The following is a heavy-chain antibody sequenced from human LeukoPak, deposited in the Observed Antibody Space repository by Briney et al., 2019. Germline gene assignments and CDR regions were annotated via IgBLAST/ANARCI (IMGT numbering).Heavy chain of an antibody. CDR1: GGSFSGYY. CDR3: ARVAAYYYDSSGYYYNWYFDL. V-gene: IGHV4-34*01. Sequence: KSSETLSLTCAVYGGSFSGYYWSWIRQPPGKGLEWIGEINHSGSTNYNPSLKSRVTISVDTSKNQFSLKLSSVTAADTAVYYCARVAAYYYDSSGYYYNWYFDLWGRGTLVTVSS. J-gene: IGHJ2*01. CDR2: INHSGST. D-gene: IGHD3-22*01.